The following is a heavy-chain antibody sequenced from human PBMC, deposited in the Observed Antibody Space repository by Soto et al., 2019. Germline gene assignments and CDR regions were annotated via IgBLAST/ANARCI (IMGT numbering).Heavy chain of an antibody. V-gene: IGHV3-21*01. D-gene: IGHD3-3*01. CDR2: ISSSSSYI. CDR3: ARDGVRFLEWLEYYYYYMDV. CDR1: GFTFSSYS. J-gene: IGHJ6*03. Sequence: EVQLVESGGGLVKPGGSLRLSCAASGFTFSSYSMNWVRQAPGKGLEWVSSISSSSSYIYYADSVKGRFTISRDNAKNSLYLQMNSLRGEDTAVYYCARDGVRFLEWLEYYYYYMDVWGKGTTVTVSS.